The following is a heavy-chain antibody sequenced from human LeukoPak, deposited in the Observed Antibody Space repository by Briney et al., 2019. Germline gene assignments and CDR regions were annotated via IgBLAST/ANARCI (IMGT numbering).Heavy chain of an antibody. CDR3: ARGRGLGVVSPYFDY. V-gene: IGHV3-53*01. CDR2: IYGDGRT. D-gene: IGHD3-3*01. J-gene: IGHJ4*02. Sequence: GGSLRLSCIVSGFSVSNNYIIWVRQAPGNGLERVSVIYGDGRTSHSASVRGRFTISRDNSKNIVSLQMNNLRAEDTAVYYCARGRGLGVVSPYFDYWGQGTLVTVSS. CDR1: GFSVSNNY.